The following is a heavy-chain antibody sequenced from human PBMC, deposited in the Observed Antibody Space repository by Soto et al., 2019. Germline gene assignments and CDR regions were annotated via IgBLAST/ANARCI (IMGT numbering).Heavy chain of an antibody. CDR3: AKDKHSSSWYYPDY. CDR2: ISWNSGSI. J-gene: IGHJ4*02. V-gene: IGHV3-9*01. Sequence: PGGSLRLSCAASGFTFDDYAMHWVRQAPGKGLEWVSGISWNSGSIGYADSVKGRFTISRDNAKNSLYLQMNSLRAEDTALYYCAKDKHSSSWYYPDYWGQGTLVTVSS. CDR1: GFTFDDYA. D-gene: IGHD6-13*01.